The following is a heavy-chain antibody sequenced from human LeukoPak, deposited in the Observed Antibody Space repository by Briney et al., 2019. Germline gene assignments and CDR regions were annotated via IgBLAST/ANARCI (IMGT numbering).Heavy chain of an antibody. D-gene: IGHD3-22*01. J-gene: IGHJ4*02. V-gene: IGHV1-3*01. CDR3: ARDDQVIGYYYSDY. CDR2: INAGNGNT. Sequence: ASVKVSCKASGYTFTKYAMHWVRQAPGQRLEWMGWINAGNGNTKYSQKFQGRVTITRDTSASTAYMELSSLRSEDTAVYYCARDDQVIGYYYSDYWGQGTLVTVSS. CDR1: GYTFTKYA.